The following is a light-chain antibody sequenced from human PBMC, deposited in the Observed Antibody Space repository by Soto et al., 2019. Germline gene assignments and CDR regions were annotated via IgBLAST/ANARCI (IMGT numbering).Light chain of an antibody. Sequence: QSVLTQPPSVSGAPGQRVTISCTGSSSNIGAGYDVQWYQQLPGTAPRLLIHANSNRPSGVPDRISGSKSGTSGSLAITGLQAEDEGDYYCQSYDNSLSGLVVGGGTKLTVL. CDR2: ANS. V-gene: IGLV1-40*01. CDR3: QSYDNSLSGLV. CDR1: SSNIGAGYD. J-gene: IGLJ3*02.